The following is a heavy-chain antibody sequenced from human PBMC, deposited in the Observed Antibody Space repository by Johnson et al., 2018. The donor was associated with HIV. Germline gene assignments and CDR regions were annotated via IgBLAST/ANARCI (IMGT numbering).Heavy chain of an antibody. CDR1: GFTFSDYY. CDR3: ARERNYGTHAAFDI. J-gene: IGHJ3*02. D-gene: IGHD1-7*01. CDR2: ISSSGSTI. Sequence: QMLLVESGGGLVKPGGSLRLSCAASGFTFSDYYMSWIRQAPGKGLEWVSYISSSGSTIYYADSVKGRFTISRDNAKNSLYLQMNSLGAEDTAVYYCARERNYGTHAAFDIWGQGTMVTVSS. V-gene: IGHV3-11*04.